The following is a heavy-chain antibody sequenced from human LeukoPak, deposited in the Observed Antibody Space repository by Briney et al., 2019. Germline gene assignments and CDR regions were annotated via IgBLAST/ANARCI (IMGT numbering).Heavy chain of an antibody. CDR2: INPNSGGT. V-gene: IGHV1-2*02. D-gene: IGHD3-22*01. CDR3: AREPDDSSGYYCLDY. CDR1: GYTFSGYY. Sequence: ASVKVSCKASGYTFSGYYMHWVRQAPGQGLEWLGWINPNSGGTNYAQKFQGRVTMTRDTSISTAYMELSRMRSDDTAMYYCAREPDDSSGYYCLDYWGQGTLVTV. J-gene: IGHJ4*02.